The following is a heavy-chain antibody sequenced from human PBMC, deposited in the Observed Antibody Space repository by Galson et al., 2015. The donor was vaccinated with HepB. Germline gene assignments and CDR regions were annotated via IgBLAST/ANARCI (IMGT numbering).Heavy chain of an antibody. D-gene: IGHD3-10*01. V-gene: IGHV1-69*04. Sequence: SVKVSCKASGGTFSSYAISWVRQAPGRGLEWMGRIIPILGIANYAQKFQGRVTITADKSTSTAYMELSSLRSEDTAVYYCASGSGSSDYWGQGTLVTVSS. CDR3: ASGSGSSDY. CDR1: GGTFSSYA. J-gene: IGHJ4*02. CDR2: IIPILGIA.